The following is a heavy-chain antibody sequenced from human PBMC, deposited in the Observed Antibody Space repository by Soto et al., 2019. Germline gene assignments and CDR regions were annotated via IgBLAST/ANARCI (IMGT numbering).Heavy chain of an antibody. CDR2: IYYSGST. Sequence: AETLSLTCTVSGGAISSYYCIFIRHPPWKGLEWIVYIYYSGSTNYNPSLKSRVTISVDTSKNQFSLKLSSVTAADTAVYYCATRITVFGLLIPPFDPWGQGTQVTVSS. CDR3: ATRITVFGLLIPPFDP. CDR1: GGAISSYY. V-gene: IGHV4-59*01. D-gene: IGHD3-3*01. J-gene: IGHJ5*02.